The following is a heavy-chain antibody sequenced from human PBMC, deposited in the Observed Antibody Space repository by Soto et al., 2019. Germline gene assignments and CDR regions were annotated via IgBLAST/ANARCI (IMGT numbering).Heavy chain of an antibody. Sequence: GGSLRFSCAASGFTFSSYAMSWVRRAPGKGLEWVSAISGSGGSTYYADSVKGRFTISRDNSKNTLYLQMNSLRAEDTAVYYCAKEQITMIVVVITTRPGAFDIWGQGTMVTVSS. J-gene: IGHJ3*02. V-gene: IGHV3-23*01. D-gene: IGHD3-22*01. CDR3: AKEQITMIVVVITTRPGAFDI. CDR1: GFTFSSYA. CDR2: ISGSGGST.